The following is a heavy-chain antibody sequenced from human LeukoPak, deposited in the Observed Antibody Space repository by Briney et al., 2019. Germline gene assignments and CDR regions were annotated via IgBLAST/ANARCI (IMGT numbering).Heavy chain of an antibody. Sequence: GGSLRLSCAASGFTVSSNYMSWVRQAPGKGLEWVSVIYSGGTTYYADSVKGRFTISRDNSKNTLYLQMNSLRAEDTAVSYCARVSSDSNGWYEFDYWGQGTLVTVSS. D-gene: IGHD6-19*01. CDR3: ARVSSDSNGWYEFDY. CDR1: GFTVSSNY. CDR2: IYSGGTT. V-gene: IGHV3-53*01. J-gene: IGHJ4*02.